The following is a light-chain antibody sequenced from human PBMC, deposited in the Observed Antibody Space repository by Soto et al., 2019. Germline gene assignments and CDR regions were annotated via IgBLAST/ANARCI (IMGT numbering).Light chain of an antibody. CDR3: MQSTQLPPT. Sequence: EIVLTQSPGTLSLSPGKRATLSCRASQSVFSKLAWYQQKPGQAPTLLIYDASNRATGIPARFSGSGSGTDFTLEISRVETDDVGIYYCMQSTQLPPTFGQGTRLEIK. J-gene: IGKJ5*01. V-gene: IGKV3-11*01. CDR2: DAS. CDR1: QSVFSK.